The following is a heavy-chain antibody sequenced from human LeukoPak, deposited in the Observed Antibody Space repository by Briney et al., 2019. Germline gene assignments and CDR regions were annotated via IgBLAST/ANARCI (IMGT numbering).Heavy chain of an antibody. D-gene: IGHD5-18*01. V-gene: IGHV3-66*04. J-gene: IGHJ4*02. CDR2: IYSGGNT. Sequence: PGGSLRLSCVVSGFTVSSNYMSWVRQAPGKGLEWVSVIYSGGNTHYADSVKGRFTISRDNSKNTLYLQMNSLRVEDTAMYYCARLSGYGGFDHWGQGTLVTVSS. CDR1: GFTVSSNY. CDR3: ARLSGYGGFDH.